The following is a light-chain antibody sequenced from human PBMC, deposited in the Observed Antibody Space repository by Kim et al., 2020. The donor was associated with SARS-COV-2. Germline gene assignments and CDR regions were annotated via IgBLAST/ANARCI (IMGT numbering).Light chain of an antibody. CDR2: AAS. Sequence: SASVGDRVTITCRASQSISTYLSWYQQKPGKAPKLLIYAASRLESGVPSRFSGSGSGTDFTLTISSLQPEDFATYYCQQSYSAHTFGQGTRLEIK. J-gene: IGKJ5*01. V-gene: IGKV1-39*01. CDR1: QSISTY. CDR3: QQSYSAHT.